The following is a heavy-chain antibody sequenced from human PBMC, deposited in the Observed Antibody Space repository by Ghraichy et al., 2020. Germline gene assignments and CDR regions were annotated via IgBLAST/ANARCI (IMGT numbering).Heavy chain of an antibody. CDR3: ARHKGGLVQGVFFDL. V-gene: IGHV4-39*01. CDR2: IYYSGST. D-gene: IGHD3-10*01. J-gene: IGHJ2*01. Sequence: SETLSLTCTVSGGSISSSSYYWGWIRQPPGKGLEWIGSIYYSGSTYYNPSLKSRVTISVDTSKNQFSLKLSSVTAADTAVYYCARHKGGLVQGVFFDLWGRGTLVTVSS. CDR1: GGSISSSSYY.